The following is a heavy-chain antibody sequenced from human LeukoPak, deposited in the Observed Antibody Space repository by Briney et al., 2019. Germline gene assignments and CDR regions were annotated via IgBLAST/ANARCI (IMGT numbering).Heavy chain of an antibody. Sequence: PGGSLRLSCAASGFTFSSYAMHWVRQAPGKGLEYVSAISSNGGSTYYANSVKGRFTISRDNSKNTLYLQMGSLRAEDMAVYYCARSITMIVVARRDGAFDIWGQGTMVTVSS. CDR2: ISSNGGST. J-gene: IGHJ3*02. CDR3: ARSITMIVVARRDGAFDI. CDR1: GFTFSSYA. V-gene: IGHV3-64*01. D-gene: IGHD3-22*01.